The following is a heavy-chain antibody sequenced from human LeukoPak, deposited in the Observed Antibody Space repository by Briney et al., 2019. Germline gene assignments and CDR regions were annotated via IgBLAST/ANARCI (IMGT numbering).Heavy chain of an antibody. Sequence: QTGGSLRLSCSTSGFTFSGFGMHWVRQAPGKGLEHASAIRTTGDTTYYADSVKGRFTISRDNSKNTLYLQMSSLRAEDTAVYYCARWGSSSRGMDVWGQGTTVTVSS. CDR3: ARWGSSSRGMDV. CDR1: GFTFSGFG. V-gene: IGHV3-64D*06. CDR2: IRTTGDTT. D-gene: IGHD6-19*01. J-gene: IGHJ6*02.